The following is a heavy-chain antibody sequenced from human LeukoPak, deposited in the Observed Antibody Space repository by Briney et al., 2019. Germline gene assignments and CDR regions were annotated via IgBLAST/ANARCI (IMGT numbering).Heavy chain of an antibody. D-gene: IGHD5-12*01. CDR3: ATGGFYSGYDLPFDY. CDR1: GYTFTELS. Sequence: AAVKVCCKFAGYTFTELSMHRVRQAPGKGLEWKGGFDPEDGETIYAKQFRGRVTMTEDTSTDTAYMELRSLRSEDTAVYYCATGGFYSGYDLPFDYWGQGTLVPVPS. J-gene: IGHJ4*02. V-gene: IGHV1-24*01. CDR2: FDPEDGET.